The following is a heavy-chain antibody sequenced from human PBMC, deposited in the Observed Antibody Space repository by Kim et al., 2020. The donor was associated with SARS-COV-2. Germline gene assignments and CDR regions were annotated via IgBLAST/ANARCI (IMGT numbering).Heavy chain of an antibody. CDR1: GYSFTSYW. J-gene: IGHJ3*02. D-gene: IGHD2-2*01. CDR3: ARLLNDMIVVVPAAMRTEDGAFDI. CDR2: IYPGDSDT. Sequence: GESLKISCKGSGYSFTSYWIGWVRQMPGKGLEWMGIIYPGDSDTRYSPSFQGQVTISADKSISTAYLQWSSLKASDTAMYYCARLLNDMIVVVPAAMRTEDGAFDIWGQGTMVTVSS. V-gene: IGHV5-51*01.